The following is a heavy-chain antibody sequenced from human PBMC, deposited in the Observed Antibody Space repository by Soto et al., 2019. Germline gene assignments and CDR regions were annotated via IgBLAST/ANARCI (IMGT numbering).Heavy chain of an antibody. Sequence: QVQLQESGPGLVKPSETLSLTCTVSGGSISSYYWSWIRQPPGKGLEWIGYIYYTGSTNYNPSLKRRXTXPVDTSKNQFSLQLSSVTAADTAVYYCANLNWYFDLWGRGTLVTVSS. CDR1: GGSISSYY. J-gene: IGHJ2*01. CDR3: ANLNWYFDL. V-gene: IGHV4-59*01. CDR2: IYYTGST.